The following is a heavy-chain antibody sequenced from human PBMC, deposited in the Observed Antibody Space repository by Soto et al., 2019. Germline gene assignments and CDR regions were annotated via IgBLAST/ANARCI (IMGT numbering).Heavy chain of an antibody. D-gene: IGHD5-18*01. Sequence: GGSLRLSCAASGFTFSSYSMNWVRQAPGKGLEWVSSISSSSSYIYYADSVKGRFTISRDNAKSSLYLQMNSLRAEDTAVYYCGTPGYRDNYYGMDVWGQGTTVTVSS. CDR2: ISSSSSYI. J-gene: IGHJ6*02. V-gene: IGHV3-21*01. CDR1: GFTFSSYS. CDR3: GTPGYRDNYYGMDV.